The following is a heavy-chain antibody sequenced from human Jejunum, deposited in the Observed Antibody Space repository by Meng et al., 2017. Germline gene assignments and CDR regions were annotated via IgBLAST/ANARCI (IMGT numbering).Heavy chain of an antibody. CDR2: ISSDGSNT. CDR3: VRSDADNYR. CDR1: GFTFSDYY. Sequence: QVQLVESGGGLVKPGGSLRLSCAASGFTFSDYYMSWIRQAPGRGLEWTSYISSDGSNTNYADSVKGRFTISRDNAKNTLYLQMNSLRAEDTAVYYCVRSDADNYRWGQGALVTVSS. V-gene: IGHV3-11*06. D-gene: IGHD3-16*01. J-gene: IGHJ4*02.